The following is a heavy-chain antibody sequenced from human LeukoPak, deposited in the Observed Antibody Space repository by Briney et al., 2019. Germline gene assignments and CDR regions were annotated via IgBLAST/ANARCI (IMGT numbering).Heavy chain of an antibody. D-gene: IGHD2-15*01. V-gene: IGHV3-23*01. Sequence: GSLRLSCAASGFTFSSYAMSWVRQAPGKGLEWVSAISGSGGTTHYADSVKGRFTISRDNSKNTLYLQMNSLRAEDTAVYYCAKVECSGGSCYAFDYWGQGTLVTVSS. CDR2: ISGSGGTT. J-gene: IGHJ4*02. CDR3: AKVECSGGSCYAFDY. CDR1: GFTFSSYA.